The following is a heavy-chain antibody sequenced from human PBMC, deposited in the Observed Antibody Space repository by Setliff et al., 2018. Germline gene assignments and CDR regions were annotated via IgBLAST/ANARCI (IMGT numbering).Heavy chain of an antibody. D-gene: IGHD3-10*01. V-gene: IGHV1-69*13. CDR1: GGTFSSYA. CDR3: ARGATMVRGVIIYYYYYGMDV. Sequence: VASVKVSCKASGGTFSSYAISWVRQAPGQGLEWMGGIIPIFGTANYAQKFQGRVTITADESTSTAYMELSSLRSEDTAVYYCARGATMVRGVIIYYYYYGMDVWGQGTTVTVS. CDR2: IIPIFGTA. J-gene: IGHJ6*02.